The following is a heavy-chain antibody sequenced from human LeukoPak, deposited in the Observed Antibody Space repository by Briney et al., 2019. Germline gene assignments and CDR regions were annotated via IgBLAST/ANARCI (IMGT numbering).Heavy chain of an antibody. Sequence: SETLSLTCAVSGASFSGYFWSWIRQPPGKGLEWIGEINHSGSTNYNPSLKSRVTISVDTSKNQFSLKLSSVTAADTAVYYCAKKDYYYMDVWGKGTTVTVSS. CDR2: INHSGST. V-gene: IGHV4-34*01. J-gene: IGHJ6*03. CDR1: GASFSGYF. CDR3: AKKDYYYMDV.